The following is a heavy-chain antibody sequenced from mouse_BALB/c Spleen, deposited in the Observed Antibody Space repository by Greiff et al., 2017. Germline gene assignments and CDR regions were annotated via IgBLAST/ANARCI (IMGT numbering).Heavy chain of an antibody. Sequence: EVQLQQSGPGLVKPGASVKISCKASGYSFTGYVMNWVKQSHGKSLEWIGHINPYNGGTFYNQKFKGKATLTVDKSSSTAHMELMSLTSEDSAVYYCGSCSVVAEAMAYWGQGTSVTVS. J-gene: IGHJ4*01. V-gene: IGHV1-37*01. CDR2: INPYNGGT. CDR1: GYSFTGYV. D-gene: IGHD1-1*01. CDR3: GSCSVVAEAMAY.